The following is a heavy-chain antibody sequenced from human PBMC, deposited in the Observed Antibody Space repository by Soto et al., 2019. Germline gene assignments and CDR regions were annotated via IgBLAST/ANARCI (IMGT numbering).Heavy chain of an antibody. J-gene: IGHJ4*02. V-gene: IGHV1-69*12. D-gene: IGHD5-12*01. CDR1: GGTFSSYA. CDR2: IVRIVDTS. Sequence: QVQLVQSGAEVRQPASSVKVSCKTSGGTFSSYAISWVRQAPGQGLEWMGGIVRIVDTSTYAQKFQGRVTITADESTSTVYMELSSLRSDDTAVYYCVRVVAIPGYPDNWGQGTLVTVSS. CDR3: VRVVAIPGYPDN.